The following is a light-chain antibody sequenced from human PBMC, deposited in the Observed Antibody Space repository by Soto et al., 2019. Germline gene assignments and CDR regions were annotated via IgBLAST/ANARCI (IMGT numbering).Light chain of an antibody. Sequence: EIVLTQSPGTLSLSPGERATLSCRASQRVSSSYLACYQQNPGQAPRLLIYGPSSRATGIPDRLSGSGSGTDFTLNISRLEPEDVALYYCQQYGSSPPLTFGQGTKVEIK. CDR3: QQYGSSPPLT. V-gene: IGKV3-20*01. J-gene: IGKJ1*01. CDR1: QRVSSSY. CDR2: GPS.